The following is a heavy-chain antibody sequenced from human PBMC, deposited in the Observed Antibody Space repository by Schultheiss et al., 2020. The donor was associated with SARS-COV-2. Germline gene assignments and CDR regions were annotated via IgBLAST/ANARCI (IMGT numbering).Heavy chain of an antibody. CDR1: GFTFSSYS. V-gene: IGHV3-21*01. CDR3: ARVGTAAGRDY. D-gene: IGHD6-13*01. J-gene: IGHJ4*02. Sequence: GESLKISCAASGFTFSSYSMNWVRQAPGKGLEWVSSISSSSSYIYYADSVKGRFTISRDNAKNSLYLQMNSLRAEDTAVYYCARVGTAAGRDYWGQGTLVTVSS. CDR2: ISSSSSYI.